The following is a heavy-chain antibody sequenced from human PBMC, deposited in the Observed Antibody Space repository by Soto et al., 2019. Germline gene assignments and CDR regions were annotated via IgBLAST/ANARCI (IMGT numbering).Heavy chain of an antibody. J-gene: IGHJ4*02. V-gene: IGHV1-69*02. Sequence: QVQLVQSGAEVKKPGSSVKVSCKASGGTFSSYTISWVRQAPGQGLEWMGRIIPILGIANYAQKFQGRVTITADKSTSTAYMELSSLRSEDTAVYYCASNLGYCTNRVCYLDYWGQGTLVTVSS. D-gene: IGHD2-8*01. CDR1: GGTFSSYT. CDR3: ASNLGYCTNRVCYLDY. CDR2: IIPILGIA.